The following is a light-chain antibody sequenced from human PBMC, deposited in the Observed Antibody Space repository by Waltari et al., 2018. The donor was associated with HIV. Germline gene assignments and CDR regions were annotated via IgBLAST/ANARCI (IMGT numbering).Light chain of an antibody. Sequence: DIVMTQSPDSLAVSLGERATINCKSSQSVLHSSNNKNYLAWYQQKPGQPPKLLIYWASTRESGVPDRFSGSRSGTDFTLTISSLQAEDVAVYYCQQYYSTPNTFGPGTKVDIK. V-gene: IGKV4-1*01. J-gene: IGKJ3*01. CDR2: WAS. CDR3: QQYYSTPNT. CDR1: QSVLHSSNNKNY.